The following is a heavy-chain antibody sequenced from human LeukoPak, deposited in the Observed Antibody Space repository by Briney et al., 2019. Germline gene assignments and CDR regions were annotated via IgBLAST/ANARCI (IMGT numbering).Heavy chain of an antibody. CDR3: ANDGSGRRSFDP. J-gene: IGHJ5*02. V-gene: IGHV3-23*01. Sequence: PGGSLRLSCAASGFTFSSYAMSWVRQAPGKGVEWVSGISGSGASPYYADSVRGRFTISRDNSKNTLYLQMNCLRAEDTAVYYCANDGSGRRSFDPWGQGTLVTVSS. CDR1: GFTFSSYA. D-gene: IGHD3-10*01. CDR2: ISGSGASP.